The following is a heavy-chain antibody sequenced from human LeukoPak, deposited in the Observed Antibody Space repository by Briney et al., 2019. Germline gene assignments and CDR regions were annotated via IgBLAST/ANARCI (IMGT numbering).Heavy chain of an antibody. V-gene: IGHV3-30-3*01. CDR2: ISYDGSNK. J-gene: IGHJ4*02. Sequence: PGRSLRLSCAASGFTFSSYAMHWVRQAPGKGLEWVAVISYDGSNKYYADSVKGRFTISRDNSKNTLYLQMNSLRPEDTAEFYCARAGSTGYYKYFDYWGQGTLVTVSS. CDR3: ARAGSTGYYKYFDY. D-gene: IGHD3-22*01. CDR1: GFTFSSYA.